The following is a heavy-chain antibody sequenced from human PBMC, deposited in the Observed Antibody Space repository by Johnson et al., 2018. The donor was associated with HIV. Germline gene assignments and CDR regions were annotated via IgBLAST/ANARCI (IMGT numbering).Heavy chain of an antibody. V-gene: IGHV3-30-3*01. Sequence: QVQLVESGGGVVQPGRSLRLSCAASGFTFSSYAMHWVRQAPGKGLEWVAVISYDGSNKYYADSVQGRFTISRDNSKNPLYLQMNSLRAEDTAVYYCARGGSSTSLDAFDIWGQGTMVTVSS. CDR2: ISYDGSNK. CDR3: ARGGSSTSLDAFDI. D-gene: IGHD2-2*01. J-gene: IGHJ3*02. CDR1: GFTFSSYA.